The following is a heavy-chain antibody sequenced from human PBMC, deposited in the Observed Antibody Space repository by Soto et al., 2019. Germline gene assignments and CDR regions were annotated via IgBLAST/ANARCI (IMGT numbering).Heavy chain of an antibody. CDR3: ARGGETYYYDSSGSPFDY. CDR2: IYHSGST. J-gene: IGHJ4*02. Sequence: SETLSLTCAVSGGSISSSSWWSWVRQPPGKGLEWIGEIYHSGSTNYNPSLKSRVTISVDKSKNQFSLKLSSVTAADTAVYYCARGGETYYYDSSGSPFDYWGQGTLVTVSS. D-gene: IGHD3-22*01. V-gene: IGHV4-4*02. CDR1: GGSISSSSW.